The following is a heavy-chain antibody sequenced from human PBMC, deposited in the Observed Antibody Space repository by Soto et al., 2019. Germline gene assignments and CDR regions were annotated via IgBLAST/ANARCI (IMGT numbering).Heavy chain of an antibody. V-gene: IGHV1-18*01. Sequence: QVQLVQSGAEVKKPGASVKVSCKASGYTFTSYGISWVRQAPGQGLEWMGWISAYNGNTNYAQKLQGRVTMTTDTSTSTAYMEVRSLRSDDTAVYYCARDRGHVLRYFDWLSDAFDIWGQGTMVTVSS. CDR1: GYTFTSYG. J-gene: IGHJ3*02. CDR2: ISAYNGNT. CDR3: ARDRGHVLRYFDWLSDAFDI. D-gene: IGHD3-9*01.